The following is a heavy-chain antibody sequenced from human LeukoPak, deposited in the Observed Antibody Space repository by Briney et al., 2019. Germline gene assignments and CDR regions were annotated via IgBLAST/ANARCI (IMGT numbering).Heavy chain of an antibody. CDR2: IWYDGSNK. V-gene: IGHV3-33*06. CDR1: GFTFSSYG. J-gene: IGHJ6*03. Sequence: GGSLRLSCAASGFTFSSYGMHWVRQAPGKGLEWVAVIWYDGSNKYYADSVKGRFTISRDNSKNTLYLQMNRLRAEDTAVYYCAKAGAGSRGYSYGWNYYYYYYMDVWGKGTTVTVSS. D-gene: IGHD5-18*01. CDR3: AKAGAGSRGYSYGWNYYYYYYMDV.